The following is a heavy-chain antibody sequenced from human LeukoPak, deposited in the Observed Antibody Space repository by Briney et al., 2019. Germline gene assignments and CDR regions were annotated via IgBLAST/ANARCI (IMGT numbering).Heavy chain of an antibody. J-gene: IGHJ4*02. V-gene: IGHV4-39*07. CDR1: GGSIGSVSYS. CDR3: ARDSGSLTGWALDY. CDR2: IYYVGSN. Sequence: SETLALICTFSGGSIGSVSYSLGGIRQPPGKGLEWIGGIYYVGSNYYNPSLKSRVIISSDTSKNQFSLKLRSMTAADTAVYYCARDSGSLTGWALDYWGQGTLVTVYS. D-gene: IGHD3-9*01.